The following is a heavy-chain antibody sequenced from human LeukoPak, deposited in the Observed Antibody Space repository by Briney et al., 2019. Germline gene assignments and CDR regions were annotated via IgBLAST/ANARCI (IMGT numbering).Heavy chain of an antibody. Sequence: SETLSLTCAVYGGSFSGYYWSWIRQPPGKGLEWIGEINHSGSTNYNPSLKSRVTISVDTSKNQFSLKLSSVTAADTAVYYCASRHDSSGYYFDYWGQGTLVTVSS. J-gene: IGHJ4*02. D-gene: IGHD3-22*01. CDR1: GGSFSGYY. CDR2: INHSGST. CDR3: ASRHDSSGYYFDY. V-gene: IGHV4-34*01.